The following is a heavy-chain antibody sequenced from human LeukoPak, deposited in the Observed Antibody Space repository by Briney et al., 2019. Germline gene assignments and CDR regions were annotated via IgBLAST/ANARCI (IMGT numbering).Heavy chain of an antibody. J-gene: IGHJ4*02. Sequence: SETLSLTCTVSGGSISSYYWSWIRQPPGKGLEWIGYIYYSGSTNYNPSLKSRVTISVDTSKNQFSLKLSSVTAADTAVYYCASTVVTRPYYFDYWGQGTLVTVSS. CDR1: GGSISSYY. CDR3: ASTVVTRPYYFDY. CDR2: IYYSGST. D-gene: IGHD4-23*01. V-gene: IGHV4-59*01.